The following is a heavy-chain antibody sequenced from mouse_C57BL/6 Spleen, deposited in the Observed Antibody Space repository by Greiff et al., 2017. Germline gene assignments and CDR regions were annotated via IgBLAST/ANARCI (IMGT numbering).Heavy chain of an antibody. CDR1: GYTFTSYW. CDR2: IYPGDGDT. D-gene: IGHD1-1*02. V-gene: IGHV1-80*01. CDR3: AGYDGGLYFDV. Sequence: QVQLKQPGAELVKPGASVKLSCKASGYTFTSYWMHWVKQRPGQGLEWIGQIYPGDGDTNYNGKFKGKATLTVDKSSSTAYMQLRSLTSEDSAVYFCAGYDGGLYFDVWGKGTTVTVSS. J-gene: IGHJ1*03.